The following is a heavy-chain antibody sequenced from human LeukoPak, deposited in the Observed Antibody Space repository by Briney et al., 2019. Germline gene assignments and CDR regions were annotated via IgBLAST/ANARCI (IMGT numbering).Heavy chain of an antibody. CDR3: AKDGVAVVVPADYFDY. D-gene: IGHD2-2*01. J-gene: IGHJ4*02. Sequence: GRSLRLSCAASGFTISSYAMSWVRQAPGKGLEWVSAISGSGGSTYYADSVKGRFTISRDNSKNTLYLQMNSLRAEDTAVYYCAKDGVAVVVPADYFDYWGQGTLVTVSS. V-gene: IGHV3-23*01. CDR2: ISGSGGST. CDR1: GFTISSYA.